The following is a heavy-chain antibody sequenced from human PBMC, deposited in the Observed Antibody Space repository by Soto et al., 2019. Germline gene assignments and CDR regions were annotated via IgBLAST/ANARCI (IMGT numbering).Heavy chain of an antibody. D-gene: IGHD3-3*01. V-gene: IGHV4-34*01. CDR3: ARGSLRMTIFCVVIINWFDP. J-gene: IGHJ5*02. CDR2: INHSGST. Sequence: SETLSLTCAVYGGSFSGYYWSWIRQPPGKGLEWIGEINHSGSTNYNPSLKSRVTISVDTSKNQFSLKLSSVTAADTAVYYCARGSLRMTIFCVVIINWFDPWGQGTLVTVSS. CDR1: GGSFSGYY.